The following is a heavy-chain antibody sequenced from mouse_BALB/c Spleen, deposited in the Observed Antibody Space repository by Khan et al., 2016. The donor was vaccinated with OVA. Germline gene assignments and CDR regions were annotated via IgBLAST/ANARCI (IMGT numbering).Heavy chain of an antibody. V-gene: IGHV5-6-5*01. CDR1: GFTFSNYA. CDR3: ARDYWVAY. J-gene: IGHJ3*01. CDR2: IRSGDST. Sequence: EVQLVESGGGLVKPGGSLKLSCAASGFTFSNYAMSWVRQSPEKRLEWVASIRSGDSTYYPDSVKGRFTISRDNARNILYLQMSSLRSEATAMYYCARDYWVAYWGQGTLVTVSA.